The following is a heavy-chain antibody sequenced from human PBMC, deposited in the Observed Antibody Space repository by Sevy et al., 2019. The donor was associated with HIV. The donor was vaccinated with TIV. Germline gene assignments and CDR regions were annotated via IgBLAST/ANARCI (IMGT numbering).Heavy chain of an antibody. V-gene: IGHV1-3*01. CDR3: ARQRWPDFDY. D-gene: IGHD6-25*01. J-gene: IGHJ4*02. CDR2: INAGNGNT. CDR1: GYTFTSYA. Sequence: GTVKVSCKASGYTFTSYAMHWVRQAPGQRLERTGWINAGNGNTKYSQKFQGRVTITRDTSASTAYMELSSLRSEDTAVYYCARQRWPDFDYWGQGTLVTVSS.